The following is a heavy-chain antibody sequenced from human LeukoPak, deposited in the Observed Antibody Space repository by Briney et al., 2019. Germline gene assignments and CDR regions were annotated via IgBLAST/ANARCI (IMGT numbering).Heavy chain of an antibody. CDR3: ATQVDTAMVTALYFDY. Sequence: GESLKISCKGSGYSFTSYWIGWVRQMPGKGLEWMGIIYPGDSDTRYSPSFQGQATISADKSISTAYLQWSSLKASDTAMYYCATQVDTAMVTALYFDYWGQGTLVTVSS. CDR2: IYPGDSDT. CDR1: GYSFTSYW. D-gene: IGHD5-18*01. V-gene: IGHV5-51*01. J-gene: IGHJ4*02.